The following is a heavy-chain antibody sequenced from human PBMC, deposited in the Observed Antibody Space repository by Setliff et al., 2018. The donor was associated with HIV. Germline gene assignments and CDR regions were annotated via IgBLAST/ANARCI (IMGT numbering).Heavy chain of an antibody. CDR3: ARGLYGGIYNFWSGCPHMDV. Sequence: SETLSLTCDVYGGSCRGYYWSWIRQSPGKGLEWIAEINDSGTTTSNPSLKSRVTISLDTPKNQFSLKLSSVTAADTAVYYRARGLYGGIYNFWSGCPHMDVWGKGTTVTVSS. CDR2: INDSGTT. D-gene: IGHD3-3*01. CDR1: GGSCRGYY. V-gene: IGHV4-34*01. J-gene: IGHJ6*03.